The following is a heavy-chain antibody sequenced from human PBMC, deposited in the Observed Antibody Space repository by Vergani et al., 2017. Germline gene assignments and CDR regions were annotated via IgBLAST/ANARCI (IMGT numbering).Heavy chain of an antibody. Sequence: QVQLQESGPGLVKPSGTLSLTCAVSGGSISSSNWWSWVRQPPGKGLAWIGEIYHSGSTNYNPSLKSRVTISVDKSKNQFSLKLSSVTAADTAVYYCARDQPGGHKYSYGSQSYYFDYWGQGTLVTVSS. CDR2: IYHSGST. J-gene: IGHJ4*02. CDR1: GGSISSSNW. D-gene: IGHD5-18*01. CDR3: ARDQPGGHKYSYGSQSYYFDY. V-gene: IGHV4-4*02.